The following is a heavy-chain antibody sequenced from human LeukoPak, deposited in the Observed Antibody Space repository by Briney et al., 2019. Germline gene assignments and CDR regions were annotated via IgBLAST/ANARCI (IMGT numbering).Heavy chain of an antibody. Sequence: PSETLSLTCAVYGGSFSGYYWSWIRQPPGKGLEWIGEINHSGSTNYNPSLKSRVTISVDTSKNQFSLKLSSVTAADTAVYYCARGQGIRIAARPAGRRYDYWGQGTLVTVSS. CDR2: INHSGST. J-gene: IGHJ4*02. CDR3: ARGQGIRIAARPAGRRYDY. V-gene: IGHV4-34*01. CDR1: GGSFSGYY. D-gene: IGHD6-6*01.